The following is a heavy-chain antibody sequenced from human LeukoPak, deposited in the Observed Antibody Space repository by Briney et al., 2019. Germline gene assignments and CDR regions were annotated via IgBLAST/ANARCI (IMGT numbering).Heavy chain of an antibody. CDR2: IRQDGSEK. CDR3: ARDLGAAAGTIDY. V-gene: IGHV3-7*03. J-gene: IGHJ4*02. Sequence: GGSLRLSCAASGFTFSSYWMSWVRQAPGRGLEWVANIRQDGSEKYYVDSVKGRFTISRDNAKNSLYLQMSSLRAEDTAVYYCARDLGAAAGTIDYWGQGTLVTVSS. CDR1: GFTFSSYW. D-gene: IGHD6-13*01.